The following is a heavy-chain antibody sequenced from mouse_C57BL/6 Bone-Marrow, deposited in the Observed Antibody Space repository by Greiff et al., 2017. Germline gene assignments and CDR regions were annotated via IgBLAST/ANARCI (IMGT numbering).Heavy chain of an antibody. V-gene: IGHV1-5*01. CDR2: IYPGNSDT. J-gene: IGHJ2*01. D-gene: IGHD2-12*01. Sequence: VQLKESGTELARPGASVKMSCKTSGYTFTSYWMHWVKQRPGQGLEWIGAIYPGNSDTSYNQQFKGKAKLTAVTSASTAYIELSSLTNGDSAVYYYKIYVCFGYWGQGTTLTVSS. CDR3: KIYVCFGY. CDR1: GYTFTSYW.